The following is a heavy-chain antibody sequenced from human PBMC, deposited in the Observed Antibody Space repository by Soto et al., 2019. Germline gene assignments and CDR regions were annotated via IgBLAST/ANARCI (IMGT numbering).Heavy chain of an antibody. CDR1: GFTFTSSA. D-gene: IGHD6-19*01. V-gene: IGHV1-58*01. J-gene: IGHJ6*02. CDR2: IVVGSGNT. Sequence: SVKVSCKASGFTFTSSAVQWVRQARGQRPEWIGWIVVGSGNTNYAQKFQERVTITRDMSTSTAYMELSSLRSEDTAVYYCAADLSVTGTLYYYYGMDVWGQGTTVTVSS. CDR3: AADLSVTGTLYYYYGMDV.